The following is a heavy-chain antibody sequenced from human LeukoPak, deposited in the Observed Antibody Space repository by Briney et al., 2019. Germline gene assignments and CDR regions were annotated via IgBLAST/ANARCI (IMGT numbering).Heavy chain of an antibody. J-gene: IGHJ4*02. Sequence: GGSLRLSCAASGFTFSSYAMHWVRQAPGKGLEWVAVISYDGSNKYYADSVKGRFTISRDNSKNTLYLQMNSLRAEDTAVYYCARDEIFGAVIPFKHFDYWGQGTLVTVSS. CDR3: ARDEIFGAVIPFKHFDY. CDR1: GFTFSSYA. CDR2: ISYDGSNK. D-gene: IGHD3-3*01. V-gene: IGHV3-30-3*01.